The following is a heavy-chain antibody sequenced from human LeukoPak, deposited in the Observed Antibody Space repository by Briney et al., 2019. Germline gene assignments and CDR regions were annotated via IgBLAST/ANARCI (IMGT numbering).Heavy chain of an antibody. CDR1: GGSISNTEW. V-gene: IGHV4-4*02. D-gene: IGHD6-13*01. CDR3: ARDLRYSRRWDYYGMDV. Sequence: SGTLSLTCAVSGGSISNTEWWSWVRQPPGKGLEWIGEIYRTGSANYNPSLKSRLSMSVDKSKNQLSLKLSSVTAADTAVYYCARDLRYSRRWDYYGMDVWGQGTTVTVSS. J-gene: IGHJ6*02. CDR2: IYRTGSA.